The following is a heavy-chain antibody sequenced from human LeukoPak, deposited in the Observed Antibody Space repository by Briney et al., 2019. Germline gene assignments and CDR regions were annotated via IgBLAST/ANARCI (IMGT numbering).Heavy chain of an antibody. Sequence: GGSLRLSSAASGFTSNNYAMSWVRQAPGKGLEWVSSISGSGDGTYYGDSVKGRFTISRDNSQRTLYLQMSSLRADDTAIYYCAKSPANWLDAWGQGTLVTVSS. J-gene: IGHJ5*02. CDR3: AKSPANWLDA. CDR1: GFTSNNYA. V-gene: IGHV3-23*01. CDR2: ISGSGDGT.